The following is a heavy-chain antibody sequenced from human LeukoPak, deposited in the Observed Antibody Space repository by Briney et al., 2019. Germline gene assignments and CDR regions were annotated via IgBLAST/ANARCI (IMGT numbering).Heavy chain of an antibody. CDR3: ASTPLDYYYDSSGYYYH. CDR2: IYYSGST. Sequence: SETLSLTCTVSSVSISSYYWSWIRQPAGKGLEWIGYIYYSGSTNYNPSLKSRVTISVDTSKNQFSLKLSSVTAADTAVYYCASTPLDYYYDSSGYYYHWGQGTLVTVSS. V-gene: IGHV4-59*08. J-gene: IGHJ4*02. CDR1: SVSISSYY. D-gene: IGHD3-22*01.